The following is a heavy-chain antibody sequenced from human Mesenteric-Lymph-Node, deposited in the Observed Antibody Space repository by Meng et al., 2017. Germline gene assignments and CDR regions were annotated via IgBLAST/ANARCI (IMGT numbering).Heavy chain of an antibody. CDR2: ISAYNGNT. D-gene: IGHD2-2*01. Sequence: ASVKVSCKASGYTFTSYGISWVRQAPGQGLEWMGWISAYNGNTNYAQKLQGRVTMTRDTSTSTVYMELSSLRSEDTAVYYCARGGYCSSTSCYGLVGHYFDYWGQGTLVTVSS. CDR1: GYTFTSYG. J-gene: IGHJ4*02. CDR3: ARGGYCSSTSCYGLVGHYFDY. V-gene: IGHV1-18*01.